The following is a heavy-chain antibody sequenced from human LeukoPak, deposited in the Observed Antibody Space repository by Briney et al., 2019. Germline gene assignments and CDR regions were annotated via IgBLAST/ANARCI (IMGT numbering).Heavy chain of an antibody. CDR3: ARLPVGENWFDP. V-gene: IGHV1-18*01. J-gene: IGHJ5*02. Sequence: GASVKVSCKASGYTFNSYGISWVRQAPGQGLEWMGWISAYNGNTNYAQKLQGRVTMTTDTSTSTAYMELRSLRSDDTAVYSCARLPVGENWFDPWGQGTLVTVSS. D-gene: IGHD3-16*01. CDR2: ISAYNGNT. CDR1: GYTFNSYG.